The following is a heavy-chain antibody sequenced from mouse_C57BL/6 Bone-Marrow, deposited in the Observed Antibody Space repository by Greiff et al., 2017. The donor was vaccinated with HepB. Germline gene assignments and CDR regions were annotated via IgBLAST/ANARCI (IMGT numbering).Heavy chain of an antibody. J-gene: IGHJ3*01. V-gene: IGHV1-18*01. Sequence: EVKLLESGPELVKPGASVKIPCKASGYTFTDYNMDWVKQSHGKSLEWIGDINPNNGGTNYNQKFKGKATFTVDKSSSTAYMELRSLTSEDTAVYYCARSYCNYLAWFAYWGQGTLVTVSA. CDR2: INPNNGGT. D-gene: IGHD2-1*01. CDR1: GYTFTDYN. CDR3: ARSYCNYLAWFAY.